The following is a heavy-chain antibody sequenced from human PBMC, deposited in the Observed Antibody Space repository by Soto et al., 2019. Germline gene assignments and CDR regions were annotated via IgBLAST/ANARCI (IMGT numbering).Heavy chain of an antibody. CDR3: ARHPERIAQIGWFDP. Sequence: GGSLRLSCAASGFTFSSYGMHWVRQAPGKGLEWVAVISYDGSNKYYADSVKGRFTISRDNAKNSLYLQMNSLRAEDTAVYYCARHPERIAQIGWFDPWGQGT. V-gene: IGHV3-30*03. J-gene: IGHJ5*02. CDR2: ISYDGSNK. CDR1: GFTFSSYG. D-gene: IGHD6-13*01.